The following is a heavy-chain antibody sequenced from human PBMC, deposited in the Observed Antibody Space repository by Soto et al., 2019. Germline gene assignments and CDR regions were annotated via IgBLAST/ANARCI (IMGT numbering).Heavy chain of an antibody. CDR1: GYTFTSYG. Sequence: ASVKVSCKASGYTFTSYGISWVRQAPGQGLEWMGWISAYNGNTNYAQKLQGRVTMTTDTSTSTAYMELRSLRSDDTAVYYCARRVLAAAGTNWFAPWGQGTLVTVSS. CDR3: ARRVLAAAGTNWFAP. CDR2: ISAYNGNT. J-gene: IGHJ5*02. D-gene: IGHD6-13*01. V-gene: IGHV1-18*01.